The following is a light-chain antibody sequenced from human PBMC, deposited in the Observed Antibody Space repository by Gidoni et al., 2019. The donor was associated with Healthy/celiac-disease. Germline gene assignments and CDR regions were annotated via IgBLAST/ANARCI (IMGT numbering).Light chain of an antibody. CDR1: QSISSY. J-gene: IGKJ4*01. Sequence: DIHMTQSPSSLSASVRDRVTITCRASQSISSYLNWYQQKPGKAPKLLIYAASSLQSGVPSRFSGSGSGTEFTLTISSLQTEDFAIYYCQQSYSTPLLTFGGGTKVEIK. CDR3: QQSYSTPLLT. CDR2: AAS. V-gene: IGKV1-39*01.